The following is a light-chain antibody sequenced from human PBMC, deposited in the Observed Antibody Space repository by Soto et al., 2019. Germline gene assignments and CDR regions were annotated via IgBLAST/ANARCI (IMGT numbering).Light chain of an antibody. Sequence: QSALTQPRSVSGSPGQSVTISCTGTSSDVGGYNYVSWYQQYPGKAPKLMIYDVSKRPSGVPDRFSGSKSGNTASLTISGLQAEDEADYYCCSYAGSYTWYVFGTGTKLTVL. V-gene: IGLV2-11*01. J-gene: IGLJ1*01. CDR3: CSYAGSYTWYV. CDR1: SSDVGGYNY. CDR2: DVS.